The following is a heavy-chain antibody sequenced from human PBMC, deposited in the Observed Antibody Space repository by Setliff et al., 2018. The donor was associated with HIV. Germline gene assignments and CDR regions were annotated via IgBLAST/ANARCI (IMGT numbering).Heavy chain of an antibody. CDR2: IYYSGTT. J-gene: IGHJ1*01. CDR3: ASRGIVVVTMSMPDEFFVH. CDR1: GGSINSDNYY. Sequence: KPSETVSLTCSVSGGSINSDNYYWGWIRQAPGKGLEWIGSIYYSGTTYYNPSLRGRVTISVDRSRNQFSLTLNSVTAADTATYYCASRGIVVVTMSMPDEFFVHWGHGTLVTVSS. V-gene: IGHV4-39*01. D-gene: IGHD2-21*02.